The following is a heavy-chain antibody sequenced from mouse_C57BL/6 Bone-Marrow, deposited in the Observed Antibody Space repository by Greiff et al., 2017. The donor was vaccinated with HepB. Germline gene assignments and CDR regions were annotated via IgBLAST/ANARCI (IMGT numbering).Heavy chain of an antibody. CDR3: AKNHGSREDYYAMDY. CDR2: IWRGGST. Sequence: QVQLQQPGPGLVQPSQSLSITCTVSGFSLTSYGVHWVRQSPGKGLEWLGVIWRGGSTDYNAAFMSRLSITKDNSKSQVFFKMNSLQADDTAIYYCAKNHGSREDYYAMDYWGQGTSVTVSS. D-gene: IGHD1-1*01. V-gene: IGHV2-5*01. CDR1: GFSLTSYG. J-gene: IGHJ4*01.